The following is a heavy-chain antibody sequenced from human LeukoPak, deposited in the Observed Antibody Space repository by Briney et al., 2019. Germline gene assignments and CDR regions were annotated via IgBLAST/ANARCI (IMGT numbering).Heavy chain of an antibody. CDR1: GFTFSYYA. CDR2: ISWNGGSI. Sequence: GGSLSLSCTASGFTFSYYALHWIRQAPGKGLEWVSGISWNGGSIGYAASVKGRFTIFRDTAKNSLYLQMNSLRAEDTALYYCARGARRYQLLSGFDYWGQGTLVTVSP. D-gene: IGHD2-2*01. V-gene: IGHV3-9*01. CDR3: ARGARRYQLLSGFDY. J-gene: IGHJ4*02.